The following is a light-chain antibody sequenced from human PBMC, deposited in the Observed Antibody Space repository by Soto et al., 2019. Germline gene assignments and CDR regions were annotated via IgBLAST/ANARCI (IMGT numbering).Light chain of an antibody. Sequence: EVVLTQSPATLSFSPGEIATLSCRASQSVSDYLAWYQQEPGQAPRLLIYDASNRATGIPARFSGSGSGTEFTLTISSLQSEDFAVYYCQQYNNWPRITFGQGTRLEIK. CDR1: QSVSDY. CDR3: QQYNNWPRIT. V-gene: IGKV3D-15*01. CDR2: DAS. J-gene: IGKJ5*01.